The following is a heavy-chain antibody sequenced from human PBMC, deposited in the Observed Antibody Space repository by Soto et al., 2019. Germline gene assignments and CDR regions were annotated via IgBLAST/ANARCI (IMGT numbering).Heavy chain of an antibody. V-gene: IGHV3-30*04. D-gene: IGHD2-15*01. CDR2: ISYDGSNK. CDR3: AREGYCSGGGCYSGMDV. Sequence: PGGSLRLSCAASGFTFSSYAMHWVRQAPGKGLEWVAVISYDGSNKIYADSVKGRFTISRDNSKKTLYLEMNSLRADDTAIYYCAREGYCSGGGCYSGMDVWGQGTTVTVSS. J-gene: IGHJ6*02. CDR1: GFTFSSYA.